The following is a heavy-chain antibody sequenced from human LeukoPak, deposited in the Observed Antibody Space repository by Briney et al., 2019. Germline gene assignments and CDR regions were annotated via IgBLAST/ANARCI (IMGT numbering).Heavy chain of an antibody. Sequence: PGRSLRLSCAASGFTFSSYGVHWVRQAPGKGLEWVAVIWNDGSNKYYADSVKGRFTISRDNSKNTLYLQMNSLRAEDTAVYYCAKDRSLGYCSSSSCYRNFMDVWGKGTTVTVSS. CDR1: GFTFSSYG. D-gene: IGHD2-2*02. CDR2: IWNDGSNK. CDR3: AKDRSLGYCSSSSCYRNFMDV. J-gene: IGHJ6*03. V-gene: IGHV3-33*06.